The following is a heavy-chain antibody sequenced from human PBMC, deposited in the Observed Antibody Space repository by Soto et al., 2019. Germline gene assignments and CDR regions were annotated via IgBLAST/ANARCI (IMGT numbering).Heavy chain of an antibody. V-gene: IGHV3-23*01. CDR2: ISGRGGST. J-gene: IGHJ4*02. CDR3: AKVNDILTGSFGGGHHDY. D-gene: IGHD3-9*01. Sequence: EVQLLESGGGLVQPGGSLRLSCAASGFTFSSYAMSWVRQAPGKGLEWVSAISGRGGSTYYADSEKGRFSITRDNSQNTLYLQMNSLRAEDTAVYYCAKVNDILTGSFGGGHHDYWGQGTLVTVSS. CDR1: GFTFSSYA.